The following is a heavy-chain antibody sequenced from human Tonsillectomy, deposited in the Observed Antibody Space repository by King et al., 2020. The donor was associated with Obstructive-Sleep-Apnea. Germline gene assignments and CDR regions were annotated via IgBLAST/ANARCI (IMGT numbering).Heavy chain of an antibody. CDR3: VKIHCYCRNGVCYERRDCKGPDF. CDR2: ITSDGGRT. J-gene: IGHJ4*02. D-gene: IGHD2-8*01. CDR1: GFIFGLYD. Sequence: VQLVESGGGLVQTGGSLRLSCSASGFIFGLYDMHWVRQAPGKGLEFVSAITSDGGRTFYPESVKGRFTISRDNSKNTLFLQMSSLRPEDTAVYYCVKIHCYCRNGVCYERRDCKGPDFWGQGTLVTVSS. V-gene: IGHV3-64D*06.